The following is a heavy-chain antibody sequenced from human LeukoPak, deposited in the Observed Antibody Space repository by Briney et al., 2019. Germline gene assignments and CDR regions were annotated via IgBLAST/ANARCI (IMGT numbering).Heavy chain of an antibody. J-gene: IGHJ4*02. CDR3: ARTHSSSWGIIDY. CDR1: GFTFSTYG. CDR2: IRNDGNTK. Sequence: PGGSLRLSCAASGFTFSTYGVHWVRRAPGQGMEWVAFIRNDGNTKYYADSVKGRFTISRDNSKNTLYLQMNSLRVEDTAVYYCARTHSSSWGIIDYWGQGTLVTVSS. V-gene: IGHV3-30*02. D-gene: IGHD2-2*01.